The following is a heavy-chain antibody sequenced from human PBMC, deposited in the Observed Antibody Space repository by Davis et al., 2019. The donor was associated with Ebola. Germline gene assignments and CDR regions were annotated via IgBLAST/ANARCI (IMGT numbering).Heavy chain of an antibody. J-gene: IGHJ4*02. CDR3: AKRGRQGPGTTDFDY. CDR1: GYTFTSYY. D-gene: IGHD1-14*01. CDR2: INPSGGST. V-gene: IGHV1-46*01. Sequence: AASVKVSCKASGYTFTSYYMHWVRQAPGQGLEWMGIINPSGGSTSYAQKFQGRVTMTRDTSTSTAYMELRSLRSDDSAVYYCAKRGRQGPGTTDFDYWGQGTVVTVSS.